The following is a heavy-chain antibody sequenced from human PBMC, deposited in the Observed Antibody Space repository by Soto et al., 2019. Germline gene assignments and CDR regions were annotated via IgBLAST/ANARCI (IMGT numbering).Heavy chain of an antibody. Sequence: QLQLQESGPGLVKPSETLSLTCTVSGGSIRSSFYCWGWIRQPPGKGLEWIGSMYYSGSTYYNPSLKSRVIISVDTCKNHFSLKLSSVTAADTAVYYCATGLNYFDYWGQGTLVTVSS. J-gene: IGHJ4*02. D-gene: IGHD2-21*02. CDR2: MYYSGST. CDR3: ATGLNYFDY. CDR1: GGSIRSSFYC. V-gene: IGHV4-39*02.